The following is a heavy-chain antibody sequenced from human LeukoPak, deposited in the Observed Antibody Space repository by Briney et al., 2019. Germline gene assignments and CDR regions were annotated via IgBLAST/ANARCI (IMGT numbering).Heavy chain of an antibody. J-gene: IGHJ4*02. V-gene: IGHV3-30*18. CDR2: ISYDGSSK. CDR1: GFTFSTYG. D-gene: IGHD2-15*01. CDR3: AKVGSGGSFDN. Sequence: PGGSLRLSCAASGFTFSTYGMNWVRQAPGKGLEWVALISYDGSSKYYADSVKGRFTLSRDNFKNTVYLQMSSLRAEDTAVYYCAKVGSGGSFDNWGQGTLVTVSS.